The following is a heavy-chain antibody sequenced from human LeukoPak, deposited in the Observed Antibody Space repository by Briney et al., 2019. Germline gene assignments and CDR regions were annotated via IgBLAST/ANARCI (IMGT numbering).Heavy chain of an antibody. D-gene: IGHD6-13*01. Sequence: GGSLRLSCAASGFTFSKFAMSWVGQAPGKGPERVSTISISGGDTYYADSSKGRFTVSRDNSKNTLFLQMNSLRAEDTALYYCAKGSLGSWYFFDYWGQGTLVTVSS. V-gene: IGHV3-23*01. CDR1: GFTFSKFA. CDR3: AKGSLGSWYFFDY. CDR2: ISISGGDT. J-gene: IGHJ4*02.